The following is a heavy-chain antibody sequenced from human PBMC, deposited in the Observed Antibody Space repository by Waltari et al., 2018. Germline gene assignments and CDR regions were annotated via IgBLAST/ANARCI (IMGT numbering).Heavy chain of an antibody. CDR2: ISPILVIA. CDR3: ARGGGELLWFGDEFDY. V-gene: IGHV1-69*04. Sequence: QVQLVQSGAEVKKPGSSVKVSCKASGGTVSSYAMSWVRQGPGQGLEWMGRISPILVIANYAQKFQGRVTITADKSTSTAYMELSSLRSEDTAVYYCARGGGELLWFGDEFDYWGQGTLVTVSS. J-gene: IGHJ4*02. CDR1: GGTVSSYA. D-gene: IGHD3-10*01.